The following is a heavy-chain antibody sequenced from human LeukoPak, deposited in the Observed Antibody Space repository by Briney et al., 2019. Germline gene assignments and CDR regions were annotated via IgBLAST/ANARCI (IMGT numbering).Heavy chain of an antibody. CDR2: IYYRGTP. V-gene: IGHV4-59*03. Sequence: SETLSLTCTVSGGSISSYYWNWIRQPAGKGLEWIGHIYYRGTPNYNPSLGGRVTMSIDTSKNQFSLKLNSVTAADTAIYYCAAESERWLLRSWGQGTLVTVSS. CDR1: GGSISSYY. D-gene: IGHD6-19*01. CDR3: AAESERWLLRS. J-gene: IGHJ4*02.